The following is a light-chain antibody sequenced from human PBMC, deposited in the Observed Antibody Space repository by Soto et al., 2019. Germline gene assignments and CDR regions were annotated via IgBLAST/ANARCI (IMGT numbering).Light chain of an antibody. CDR1: SSNIGSNT. V-gene: IGLV1-44*01. CDR2: SNN. CDR3: AAWDDSLNGYV. J-gene: IGLJ1*01. Sequence: VLTQPPSASGTPGQRVTISCSGSSSNIGSNTVNWYQQLPGTAPKLLIYSNNQRPAGVPDRFSGSKSGTSASLAISGLQSEDDADYYCAAWDDSLNGYVFGTGTKVTVL.